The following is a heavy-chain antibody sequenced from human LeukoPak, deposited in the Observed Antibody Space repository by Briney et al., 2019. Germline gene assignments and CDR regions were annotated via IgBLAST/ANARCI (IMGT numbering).Heavy chain of an antibody. CDR2: IYSGGST. D-gene: IGHD3-22*01. CDR1: GFTVSSNY. J-gene: IGHJ3*02. Sequence: PGGSLRLSCAASGFTVSSNYMSWVRQAPGKGLEWVSVIYSGGSTYYADSVKGRFTISRDNSKNTLYLQTNSLRAEDTAVYCCARVYDSGAFDIWGQGTMVTVSS. V-gene: IGHV3-53*01. CDR3: ARVYDSGAFDI.